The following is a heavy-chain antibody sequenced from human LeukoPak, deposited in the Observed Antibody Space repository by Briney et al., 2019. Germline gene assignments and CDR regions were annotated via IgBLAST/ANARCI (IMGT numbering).Heavy chain of an antibody. CDR2: ISGSGHTT. V-gene: IGHV3-23*01. CDR3: AKEDTYGWYLDY. CDR1: GFTFSTYA. D-gene: IGHD6-19*01. J-gene: IGHJ4*02. Sequence: PGGSLRLSCAASGFTFSTYAMNWVRQAPGKGLDWLSSISGSGHTTYYADSVKGRFTISRDNSKNTLYLQMSSLRAEDTAVYYCAKEDTYGWYLDYWGQGTLVTVSS.